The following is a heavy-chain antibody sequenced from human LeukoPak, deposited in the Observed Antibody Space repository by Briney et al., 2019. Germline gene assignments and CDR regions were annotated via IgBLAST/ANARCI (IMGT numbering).Heavy chain of an antibody. J-gene: IGHJ4*02. Sequence: GGSLRLSCAASGFTFSSYGMHWVRQAPGKGLEWVAVIWYDGSNKYYADSVKGRFTISRDNSKNTLYLQMNSLRAEDTAVYYCARDRYDSGTCWYGPLDHWGQGTLVTVSS. CDR3: ARDRYDSGTCWYGPLDH. V-gene: IGHV3-33*01. CDR2: IWYDGSNK. D-gene: IGHD3-22*01. CDR1: GFTFSSYG.